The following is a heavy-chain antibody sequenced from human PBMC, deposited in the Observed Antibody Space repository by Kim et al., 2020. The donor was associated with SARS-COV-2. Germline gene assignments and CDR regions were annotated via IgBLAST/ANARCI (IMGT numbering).Heavy chain of an antibody. J-gene: IGHJ4*02. D-gene: IGHD3-22*01. CDR3: AKDRGYYDSSGYPHGY. CDR1: GFTFSSYA. CDR2: ISGSGGST. Sequence: GGSLRLSCAASGFTFSSYAMSWVRQAPGKGLEWVSAISGSGGSTYYADSVKGRFTISRDNSKNTLYLQMNSLRAEDTAVYYCAKDRGYYDSSGYPHGYWGQGTLVTVSS. V-gene: IGHV3-23*01.